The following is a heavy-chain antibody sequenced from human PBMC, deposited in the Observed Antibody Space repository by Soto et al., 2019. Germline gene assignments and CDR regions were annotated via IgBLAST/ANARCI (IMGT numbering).Heavy chain of an antibody. CDR3: ASHFDDFWSGYHRNWFDP. CDR2: INHSGST. Sequence: PSETLSLTCAVYGGSFSGYYWSWIRQPPGKGLEWIGEINHSGSTNYNPSLKSRVTISVDTSKNQFSLKLSSVTAADTAVYYCASHFDDFWSGYHRNWFDPWGQGTLVTV. V-gene: IGHV4-34*01. J-gene: IGHJ5*02. D-gene: IGHD3-3*01. CDR1: GGSFSGYY.